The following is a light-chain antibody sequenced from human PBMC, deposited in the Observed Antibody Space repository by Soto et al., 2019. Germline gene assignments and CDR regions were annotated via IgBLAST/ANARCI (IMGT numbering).Light chain of an antibody. Sequence: QSVLTQPPSVSAAPGQKVTISCSGSSSNIEKNYASWYQQLPGTAPKLLIYDNNKRTSGIPDRFSGSKSGTSATLGITGLQTGDEADYYCGAWDSSLSVRVFGGGTKLTVL. CDR2: DNN. CDR1: SSNIEKNY. CDR3: GAWDSSLSVRV. V-gene: IGLV1-51*01. J-gene: IGLJ3*02.